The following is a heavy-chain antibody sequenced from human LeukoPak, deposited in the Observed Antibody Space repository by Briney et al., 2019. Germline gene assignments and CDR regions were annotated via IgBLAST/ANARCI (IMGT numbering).Heavy chain of an antibody. CDR2: IYYSGST. CDR1: GGSISSYY. D-gene: IGHD5-18*01. Sequence: SETLSLTCTVSGGSISSYYWSWIRQPPGKGLEWIGYIYYSGSTNYNPSLKSRVTISVDTSKNQFSLKLSSVTAADTAVYYCARDGYNYDYYYYMDVWGKGTTVTISS. J-gene: IGHJ6*03. CDR3: ARDGYNYDYYYYMDV. V-gene: IGHV4-59*01.